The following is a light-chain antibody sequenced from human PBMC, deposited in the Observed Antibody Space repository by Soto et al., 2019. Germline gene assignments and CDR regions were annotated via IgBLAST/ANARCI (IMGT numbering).Light chain of an antibody. CDR3: QQYETFSGT. CDR1: QSVSSY. CDR2: AAS. V-gene: IGKV1-39*01. Sequence: DIQMTQSPSSLSASLGDRVTITCRAGQSVSSYLNWYQQKPGKAPKLLIYAASSLQSGVPSRFSGSGSGTDFTLTISSLQPEDFATYYCQQYETFSGTFGPGTKVDIK. J-gene: IGKJ1*01.